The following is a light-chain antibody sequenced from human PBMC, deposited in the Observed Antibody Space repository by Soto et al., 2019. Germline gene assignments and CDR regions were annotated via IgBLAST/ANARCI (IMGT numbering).Light chain of an antibody. V-gene: IGLV1-40*01. J-gene: IGLJ1*01. Sequence: QSVLTQPPSVSGAPGQRVTISCTGSSSNIGAGYYVHWYQQLPGTAPKLLIYGNSNRPSGVPDRFSGSKSGTSASLAITGLQAEDEADYYCQSYDSSLSGYGFGTGTKLTVL. CDR2: GNS. CDR1: SSNIGAGYY. CDR3: QSYDSSLSGYG.